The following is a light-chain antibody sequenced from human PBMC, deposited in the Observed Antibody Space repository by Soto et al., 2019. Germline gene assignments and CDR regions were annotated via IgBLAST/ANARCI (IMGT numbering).Light chain of an antibody. CDR2: GAS. CDR1: QDIYSA. Sequence: AIQLTQSPSSLSASVGDRVTITCRASQDIYSALAWYQQKPGKPPKVLIYGASNLQSGVPPRFSGSGSGTDFTLAISSLQPEDSATYYCLQDINYPWTFGQGTKVDI. CDR3: LQDINYPWT. V-gene: IGKV1-6*01. J-gene: IGKJ1*01.